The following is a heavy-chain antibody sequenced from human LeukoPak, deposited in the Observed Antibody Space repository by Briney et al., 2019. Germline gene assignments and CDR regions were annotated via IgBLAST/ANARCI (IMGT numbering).Heavy chain of an antibody. V-gene: IGHV1-46*01. CDR3: ARGLSNVVVVAAKYGDAFDI. Sequence: ASVKVSCKASGYSFTSFYMHWVRQAPGQGLEWMGIINPSGGSTSYAQKLQGRVTMIRDTSTSTVYMELSSLRSEDTAVYYCARGLSNVVVVAAKYGDAFDIWGQGTMATVSS. CDR2: INPSGGST. D-gene: IGHD2-15*01. CDR1: GYSFTSFY. J-gene: IGHJ3*02.